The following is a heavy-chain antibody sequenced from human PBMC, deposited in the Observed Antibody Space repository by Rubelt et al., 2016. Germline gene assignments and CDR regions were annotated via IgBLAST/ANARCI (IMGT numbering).Heavy chain of an antibody. D-gene: IGHD3-10*01. CDR2: INPCGGST. J-gene: IGHJ5*02. V-gene: IGHV1-46*01. Sequence: QVQLVQSGAEVKKPGASVKVSCKASGYTFTGYYMHWVRQAPGQGLEWMGIINPCGGSTSMEKKFQGGVTMTRETSTSTGYMELSSLRSEDTAVYYCARDKSGRPDPWGQGTLVTVSS. CDR3: ARDKSGRPDP. CDR1: GYTFTGYY.